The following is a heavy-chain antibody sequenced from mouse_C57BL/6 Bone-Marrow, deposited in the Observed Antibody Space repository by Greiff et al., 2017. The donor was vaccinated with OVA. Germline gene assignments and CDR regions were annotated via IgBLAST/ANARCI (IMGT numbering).Heavy chain of an antibody. CDR3: ARGDDGFQAY. CDR2: IYPGRGNT. J-gene: IGHJ3*01. V-gene: IGHV1-76*01. D-gene: IGHD2-3*01. Sequence: QVQLKESGAELVRPGASVKLSCKASGYTFPAYYINWVKQRPGQGLEWIARIYPGRGNTYYNEKFKGKATLTAEKSSSTAYMQLSSLTPEDSAVYFCARGDDGFQAYWGQGTLVTVSA. CDR1: GYTFPAYY.